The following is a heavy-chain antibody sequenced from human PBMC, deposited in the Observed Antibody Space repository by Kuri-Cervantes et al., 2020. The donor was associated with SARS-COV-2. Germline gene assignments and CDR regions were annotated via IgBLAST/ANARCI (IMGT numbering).Heavy chain of an antibody. V-gene: IGHV3-30*02. Sequence: LTCAASGFTFSSYGMHWVRQAPGKGLEWVAFIRYDGSNKYYADSVKGRFTISRDNSKNTLYLHMNSLRAEDTAVYYCAKDQHGIVVVVAAIDYWGQGTLVTVSS. CDR3: AKDQHGIVVVVAAIDY. CDR1: GFTFSSYG. J-gene: IGHJ4*02. D-gene: IGHD2-15*01. CDR2: IRYDGSNK.